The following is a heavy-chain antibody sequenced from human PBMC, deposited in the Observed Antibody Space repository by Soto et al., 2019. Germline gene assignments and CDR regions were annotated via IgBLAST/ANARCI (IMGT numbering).Heavy chain of an antibody. CDR3: ARCPSSSWYGGGDFEI. V-gene: IGHV4-4*02. Sequence: QVQLQESGPGLVKPSGTLSLTCAVSGASISSSNWWTWVRQPPGKGLEGIGEISHSGSTNYNPSLKTRITLTVDRSKKQFSLELRSVTAADTAAYYCARCPSSSWYGGGDFEIWGHGTMVTVSS. D-gene: IGHD6-13*01. CDR1: GASISSSNW. J-gene: IGHJ3*02. CDR2: ISHSGST.